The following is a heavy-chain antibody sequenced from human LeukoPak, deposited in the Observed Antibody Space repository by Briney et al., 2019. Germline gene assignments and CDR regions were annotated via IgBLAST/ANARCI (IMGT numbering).Heavy chain of an antibody. J-gene: IGHJ4*02. V-gene: IGHV3-21*01. Sequence: GGSLRLSCAASGFTFSTYSMNWVRQAPGKGLEWVSSIGGSSTSIYYAGSIKGRFTISRDNAKNSLYLQMNSLRAEETAVYYCAREEGKQQMEAFDYWGQGTLVTVSS. CDR1: GFTFSTYS. CDR2: IGGSSTSI. D-gene: IGHD6-13*01. CDR3: AREEGKQQMEAFDY.